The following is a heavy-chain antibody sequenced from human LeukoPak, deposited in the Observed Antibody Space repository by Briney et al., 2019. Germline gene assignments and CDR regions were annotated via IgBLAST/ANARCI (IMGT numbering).Heavy chain of an antibody. V-gene: IGHV3-23*01. CDR2: ISGSGGST. CDR3: ASSRYCSSTSCYRYFDY. D-gene: IGHD2-2*02. CDR1: GFTFSSYA. Sequence: GGSLRLSCAASGFTFSSYAMSWVRQAPGKGLEWVSAISGSGGSTYYADSVKGRFTISRDNSKNTLYLQMSSLRAEDTAVYYCASSRYCSSTSCYRYFDYWGQGTLVTVSS. J-gene: IGHJ4*02.